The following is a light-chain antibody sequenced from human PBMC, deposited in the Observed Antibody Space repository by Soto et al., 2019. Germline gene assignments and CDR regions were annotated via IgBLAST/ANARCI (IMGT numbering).Light chain of an antibody. Sequence: QSVLTQPHSVSGAPGQTVTISCTGSSSNIGPGYDVHWYQQTPGKAPKLLIYRNNNRPSGVPDRFSASNSDTSASLAITGLQAEDEADYYCQSNYNGQRRVIFGGGTKLTVL. V-gene: IGLV1-40*01. CDR2: RNN. CDR1: SSNIGPGYD. J-gene: IGLJ2*01. CDR3: QSNYNGQRRVI.